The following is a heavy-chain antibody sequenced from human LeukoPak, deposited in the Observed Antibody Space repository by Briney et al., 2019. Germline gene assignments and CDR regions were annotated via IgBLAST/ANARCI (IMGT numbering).Heavy chain of an antibody. CDR1: GFIYSRYW. D-gene: IGHD5-24*01. V-gene: IGHV3-7*01. CDR3: ARVEMATITFDY. J-gene: IGHJ4*02. Sequence: GWSLRLSCAATGFIYSRYWMSWVGPAPAKGLEWVANIKQDGSEKYYVDSVKGRFTISRDNAKNSLYLQMNSLRAEDTAVYYCARVEMATITFDYWGQGTLVTVSS. CDR2: IKQDGSEK.